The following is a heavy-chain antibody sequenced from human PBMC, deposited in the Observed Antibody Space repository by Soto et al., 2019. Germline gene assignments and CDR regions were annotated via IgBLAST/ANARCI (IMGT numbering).Heavy chain of an antibody. CDR3: ARPTEYYDFWSGSTPGYYFDY. CDR1: GFTFSSYW. D-gene: IGHD3-3*01. V-gene: IGHV3-74*01. J-gene: IGHJ4*02. CDR2: INSDGRST. Sequence: GGSLRLSCAASGFTFSSYWMHWVRQAPGKGLVWVSRINSDGRSTSYADSVKGRFTISRDNAKNTLYLQMNSLRAEDTAVYYCARPTEYYDFWSGSTPGYYFDYWGQGTLVTVSS.